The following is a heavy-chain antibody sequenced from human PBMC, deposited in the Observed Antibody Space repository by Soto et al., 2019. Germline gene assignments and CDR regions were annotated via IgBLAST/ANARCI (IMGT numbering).Heavy chain of an antibody. Sequence: PGGSLRLSCAASGFSFNTYWMTWVRQAPGKGLEWVANIIKDGSEKSYVDSVKVRCTISRDNAKNSLYLEMNRLRVEDKAVYYCARDWGGLGYWGQGTLVTVSS. CDR2: IIKDGSEK. J-gene: IGHJ4*02. D-gene: IGHD3-10*01. CDR1: GFSFNTYW. V-gene: IGHV3-7*03. CDR3: ARDWGGLGY.